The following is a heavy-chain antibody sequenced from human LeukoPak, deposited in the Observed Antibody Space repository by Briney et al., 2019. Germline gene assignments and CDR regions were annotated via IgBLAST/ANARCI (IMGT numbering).Heavy chain of an antibody. CDR3: ARDLHGGNSFTSDWYFDL. Sequence: PSETLSLTCAVSGGSISSSNWWSWVRQPPGKGLEWIGESYHGGSTNYNPSLKSRVTISVDKSKNQFSLKLSSVTAADTAVYYCARDLHGGNSFTSDWYFDLWGRGTLVTVSS. CDR2: SYHGGST. V-gene: IGHV4-4*02. CDR1: GGSISSSNW. D-gene: IGHD4-23*01. J-gene: IGHJ2*01.